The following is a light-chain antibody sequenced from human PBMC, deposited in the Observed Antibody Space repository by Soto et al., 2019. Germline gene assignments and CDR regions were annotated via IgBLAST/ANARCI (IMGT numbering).Light chain of an antibody. CDR3: QQFNIWLWT. J-gene: IGKJ1*01. V-gene: IGKV3-15*01. CDR1: QSVSDN. CDR2: GAS. Sequence: EIVMTQSQATLSVSPGERATLSCSASQSVSDNLAWYQQKPGQAPRLLIYGASTRATSIPARFSGSGSGTGLTLAISILQSEDSAVYYCQQFNIWLWTFGQGTKVEIK.